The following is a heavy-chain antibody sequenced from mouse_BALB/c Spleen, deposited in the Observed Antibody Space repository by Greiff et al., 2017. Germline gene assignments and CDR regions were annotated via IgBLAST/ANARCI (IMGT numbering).Heavy chain of an antibody. V-gene: IGHV1-14*01. Sequence: EVQLQQSGPELVKPGASVKMSCKASGYTFTSYVMHWVQQKPGQGLEWIGYINPYNDGTKYNEKFKGKATLTSDKSSSTAYMELSSLTSEDSAVYYCARSGQLGPAWFAYWGQGTLVTVSA. J-gene: IGHJ3*01. CDR3: ARSGQLGPAWFAY. CDR2: INPYNDGT. D-gene: IGHD3-1*01. CDR1: GYTFTSYV.